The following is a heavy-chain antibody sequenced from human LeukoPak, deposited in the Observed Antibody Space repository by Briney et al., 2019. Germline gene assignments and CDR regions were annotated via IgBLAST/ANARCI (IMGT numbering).Heavy chain of an antibody. CDR2: IYYSGST. Sequence: SETLSLTCAVSGGSISSSNWWSWVRQHPGKGLEWIGYIYYSGSTYYNPSLKSRVTISVDTSKNQFSLKLSSVTAADTAVYYCARGAVVGANDPWGQGTLVTVSS. J-gene: IGHJ5*02. CDR3: ARGAVVGANDP. D-gene: IGHD1-26*01. CDR1: GGSISSSNW. V-gene: IGHV4-31*11.